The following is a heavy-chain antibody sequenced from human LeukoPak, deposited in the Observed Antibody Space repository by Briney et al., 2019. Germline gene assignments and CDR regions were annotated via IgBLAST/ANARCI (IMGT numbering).Heavy chain of an antibody. CDR3: ARRDSSGKFYFDY. CDR2: IYPGDSDT. Sequence: GESLKISCKGSGYNFASYWIGWVRQLPGKGLEWMGIIYPGDSDTRYSSSFQGQVTISVDKSISTAYLQWSSLKASDTAMYYCARRDSSGKFYFDYWGQGTLVTVSS. J-gene: IGHJ4*02. CDR1: GYNFASYW. D-gene: IGHD3-22*01. V-gene: IGHV5-51*01.